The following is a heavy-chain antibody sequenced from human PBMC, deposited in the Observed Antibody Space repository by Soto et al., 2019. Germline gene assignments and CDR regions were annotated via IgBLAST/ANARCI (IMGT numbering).Heavy chain of an antibody. V-gene: IGHV3-21*01. D-gene: IGHD1-26*01. CDR2: ISSSSSYI. CDR1: GFTFSSYS. Sequence: EVQLVESGGGLVKPGGSLRLSCAASGFTFSSYSMNWVRQAPGKGLEWVSSISSSSSYIYYADSVKGRFTIPRDNAKNSLYLQMNSLRAEDTAVYYCARVGVGATRPNWFDPWGQGTLVTVSS. J-gene: IGHJ5*02. CDR3: ARVGVGATRPNWFDP.